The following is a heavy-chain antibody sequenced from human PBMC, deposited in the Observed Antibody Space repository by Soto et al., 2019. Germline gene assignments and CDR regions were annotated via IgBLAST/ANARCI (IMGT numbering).Heavy chain of an antibody. CDR1: GGSISRGGYY. J-gene: IGHJ5*02. CDR2: IYYSGST. V-gene: IGHV4-31*03. CDR3: ARDRRYYDKNWFDP. Sequence: SETLSLTCTVSGGSISRGGYYWSWIRQHPGKGLEWIGYIYYSGSTYYNPSLKSRVTISVDTSKNQFSLKLSSVTAADTAVYYCARDRRYYDKNWFDPWGQGTLVPVS. D-gene: IGHD3-22*01.